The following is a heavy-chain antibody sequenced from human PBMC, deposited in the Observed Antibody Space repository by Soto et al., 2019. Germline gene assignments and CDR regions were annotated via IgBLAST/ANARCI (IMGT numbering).Heavy chain of an antibody. CDR1: GFTFSSYS. Sequence: GGSLRLSCAASGFTFSSYSMNWVRQAPGKGLEWVSSISSSSSYIYYADSVKGRFTISRDNAKNSLYLQMNSLRAEDTAVYYCARDNSSAHPPSFYYRMDVWGPGTTVTVSS. D-gene: IGHD6-25*01. CDR2: ISSSSSYI. CDR3: ARDNSSAHPPSFYYRMDV. V-gene: IGHV3-21*01. J-gene: IGHJ6*02.